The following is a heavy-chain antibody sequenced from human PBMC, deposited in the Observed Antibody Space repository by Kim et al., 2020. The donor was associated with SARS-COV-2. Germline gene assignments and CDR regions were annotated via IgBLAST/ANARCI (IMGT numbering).Heavy chain of an antibody. J-gene: IGHJ5*02. CDR2: INAGNGNT. CDR1: GYTVTSYA. CDR3: ARGVNMMVLLAWFDP. D-gene: IGHD3-10*01. V-gene: IGHV1-3*01. Sequence: ASVKVSCKASGYTVTSYAMHWVRQAPGQRLKWMGWINAGNGNTKYSQKFQGRVTITRDTSANTAYMEVSSLRSEDTAVYYCARGVNMMVLLAWFDPWGQGTLVTVSS.